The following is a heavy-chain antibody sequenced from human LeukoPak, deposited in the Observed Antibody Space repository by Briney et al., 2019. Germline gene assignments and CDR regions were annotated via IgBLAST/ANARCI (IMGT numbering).Heavy chain of an antibody. CDR1: GYTLTELS. Sequence: ASVKVSCKVSGYTLTELSMHWVRQAPGKGLEWMGGFDPEDGETIYAQKFQGRVTMTEDTSTDTAYMELSSLRSEDTAVYYCATVFGPFLRPTYAFDIWGQGTMVTVSS. J-gene: IGHJ3*02. V-gene: IGHV1-24*01. D-gene: IGHD3-3*02. CDR3: ATVFGPFLRPTYAFDI. CDR2: FDPEDGET.